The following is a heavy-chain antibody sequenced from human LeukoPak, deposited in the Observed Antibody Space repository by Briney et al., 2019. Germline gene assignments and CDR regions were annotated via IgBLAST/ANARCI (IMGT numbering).Heavy chain of an antibody. V-gene: IGHV3-21*01. CDR3: ASGVYGDYAIRAFDI. D-gene: IGHD4-17*01. Sequence: PGGSLRLSCTASGFTFGDYAMSWVRQAPGKGLEWVSSISSSSSYIYYADSVKGRFTISRDNAKNSLYLQMNSLRAEDTAVYYCASGVYGDYAIRAFDIWGQGTMVTVSS. J-gene: IGHJ3*02. CDR2: ISSSSSYI. CDR1: GFTFGDYA.